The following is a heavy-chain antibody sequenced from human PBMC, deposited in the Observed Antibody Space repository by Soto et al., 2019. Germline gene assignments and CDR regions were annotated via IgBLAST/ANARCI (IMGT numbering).Heavy chain of an antibody. CDR2: ISYDGSNK. V-gene: IGHV3-30-3*01. CDR1: GFTFSSYA. Sequence: QVQLVESGGGVVQPGRSLRLSCAASGFTFSSYAMHWVRQAPGKGLEWVAVISYDGSNKYYADSVKGRFTISRDNSNNTLYLQMNSLRVEDTAVYYCARGGPYCGGDCYLFYFDYWGQGTLVTVSS. CDR3: ARGGPYCGGDCYLFYFDY. J-gene: IGHJ4*02. D-gene: IGHD2-21*02.